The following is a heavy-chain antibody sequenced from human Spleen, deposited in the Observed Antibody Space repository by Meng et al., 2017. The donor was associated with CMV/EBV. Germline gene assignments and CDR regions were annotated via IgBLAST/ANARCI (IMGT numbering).Heavy chain of an antibody. CDR2: LYYRGGI. D-gene: IGHD4-17*01. Sequence: CSVSCASVSSGGYYWNWIRQHPGQGLEWIGHLYYRGGIDHNPSLKRRVTISLDPSRNQFSLKLSSVTAADTAVYFCARNGGYTAFDYWGQGNLVTVSS. CDR3: ARNGGYTAFDY. CDR1: CASVSSGGYY. V-gene: IGHV4-31*03. J-gene: IGHJ4*02.